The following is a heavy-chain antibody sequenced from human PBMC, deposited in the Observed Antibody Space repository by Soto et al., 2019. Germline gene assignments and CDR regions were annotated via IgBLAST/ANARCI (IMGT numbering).Heavy chain of an antibody. CDR2: IWYDGSNK. CDR3: ASAGELSLDY. D-gene: IGHD3-16*02. Sequence: QVQLVESGGGVVQPGRSLRLSCAASGFTFSSYGMHWVRQAPGKGLEWVAVIWYDGSNKYYADSVKGRFAISRDNSKNTLYLQMNSLRAEDTAVYYCASAGELSLDYWGQGILGTVSS. J-gene: IGHJ4*02. V-gene: IGHV3-33*01. CDR1: GFTFSSYG.